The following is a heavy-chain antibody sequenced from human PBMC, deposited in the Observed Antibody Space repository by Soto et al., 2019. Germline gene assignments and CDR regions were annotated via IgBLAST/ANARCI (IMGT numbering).Heavy chain of an antibody. Sequence: PSGTQCQTFTVSDGVISSGSYYWGWIRQPPGKGLEWIGSIYYSGGTYYNPSLKSRVTISVDTSKNQFSLKLSSVTAADTAVYYCATYSSSWYVVYWGQGTLVTVSS. D-gene: IGHD6-13*01. CDR1: DGVISSGSYY. CDR3: ATYSSSWYVVY. CDR2: IYYSGGT. J-gene: IGHJ4*02. V-gene: IGHV4-39*01.